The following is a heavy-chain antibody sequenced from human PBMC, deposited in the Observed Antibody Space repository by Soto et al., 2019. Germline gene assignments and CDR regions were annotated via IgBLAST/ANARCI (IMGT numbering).Heavy chain of an antibody. V-gene: IGHV3-30-3*01. J-gene: IGHJ6*02. CDR3: ARSLITMVRGVIIGVLYYYYGMDV. Sequence: GGSMRLSCAASGFTFSSYAMHWVRKAPGKGLEWVAVISYDGSNKYYADSVKGRFTISRDNSKNTLYLQMNSLRAEDTAVYYCARSLITMVRGVIIGVLYYYYGMDVWGQGTMVTVSS. CDR1: GFTFSSYA. CDR2: ISYDGSNK. D-gene: IGHD3-10*01.